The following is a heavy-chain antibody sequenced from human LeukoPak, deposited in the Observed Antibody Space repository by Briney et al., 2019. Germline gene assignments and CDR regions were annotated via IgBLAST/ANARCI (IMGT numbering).Heavy chain of an antibody. V-gene: IGHV4-34*01. CDR2: INHSGST. D-gene: IGHD1-26*01. CDR3: ARFLLESGTYWFDP. J-gene: IGHJ5*02. CDR1: GGSFSGYY. Sequence: SETLSLTCAVYGGSFSGYYWRWIRQPPGRGLEWIGEINHSGSTNYNPSLKSRVTISVDTSKNQFSLKLTSVTAADTAVYYCARFLLESGTYWFDPWGQGTLVTVSS.